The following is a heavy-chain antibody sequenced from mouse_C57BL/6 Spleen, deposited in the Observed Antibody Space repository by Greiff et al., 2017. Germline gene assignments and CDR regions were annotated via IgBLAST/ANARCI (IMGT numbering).Heavy chain of an antibody. V-gene: IGHV14-2*01. J-gene: IGHJ4*01. Sequence: VQLQQSGAELVKPGASVKLSCTASGFNIKDYYMHWVKQRTEQGLEWIGRIDPEDGETNYAPKFQGKATITADTSSNTAYLQLSSLTSEDTAVYYCARNRREIRVWYDYAMDYWGQGTSVTVSS. D-gene: IGHD2-10*02. CDR3: ARNRREIRVWYDYAMDY. CDR2: IDPEDGET. CDR1: GFNIKDYY.